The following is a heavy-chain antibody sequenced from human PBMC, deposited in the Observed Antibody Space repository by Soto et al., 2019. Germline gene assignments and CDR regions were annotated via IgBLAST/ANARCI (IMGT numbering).Heavy chain of an antibody. D-gene: IGHD4-4*01. Sequence: GSLRLSCAASGFTFSGSAMHWVRQASGKGLEWVGRIRSKPNNYATAYAASVKGRFSISRDDSKNTAYLQVNGLKTEDTAVYYCSGGQNDYNYYYYYPMDVWGRGTTVTVSS. CDR2: IRSKPNNYAT. CDR1: GFTFSGSA. CDR3: SGGQNDYNYYYYYPMDV. V-gene: IGHV3-73*01. J-gene: IGHJ6*02.